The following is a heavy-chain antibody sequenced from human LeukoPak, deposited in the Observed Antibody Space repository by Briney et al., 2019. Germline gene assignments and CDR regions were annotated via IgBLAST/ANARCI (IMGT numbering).Heavy chain of an antibody. D-gene: IGHD3-16*02. V-gene: IGHV7-4-1*02. J-gene: IGHJ5*01. CDR1: GYTFTGYY. CDR3: ARAYQPLGGLSFPDS. CDR2: INTNTGNP. Sequence: GASVKVSCKASGYTFTGYYMHWVRRAPGQGLEWMGWINTNTGNPAYAQGFAGRFVFSLDTSVSTAYLQISSLKAEDTAVYYCARAYQPLGGLSFPDSWGQGTLVTVSS.